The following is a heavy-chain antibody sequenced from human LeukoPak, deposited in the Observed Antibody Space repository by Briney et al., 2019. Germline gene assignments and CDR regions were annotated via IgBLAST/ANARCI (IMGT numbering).Heavy chain of an antibody. CDR1: GFIFSSYS. V-gene: IGHV3-48*01. CDR2: ISSSSSSI. Sequence: GGSLRLSCAASGFIFSSYSMNWVRQAPGKGLEWVSYISSSSSSIYYADAVKGRFTISRDNAKNSLYLQMNSLRAEDTAVYYCARGAYYYMDVWGKGTTVTISS. CDR3: ARGAYYYMDV. J-gene: IGHJ6*03.